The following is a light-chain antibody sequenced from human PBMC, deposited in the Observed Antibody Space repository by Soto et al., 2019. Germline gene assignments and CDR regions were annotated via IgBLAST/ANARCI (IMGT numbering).Light chain of an antibody. V-gene: IGKV3-15*01. CDR3: QKSNNLPKT. J-gene: IGKJ1*01. CDR1: QSVGSN. CDR2: DAS. Sequence: EIVMTQSPDTLSVSPGETATLSCRASQSVGSNLAWYQQNPGQAPRLLISDASTRAAGRPARFSGSGSGTEFTLTISCLQYEDFAVYYYQKSNNLPKTFGQETKVDI.